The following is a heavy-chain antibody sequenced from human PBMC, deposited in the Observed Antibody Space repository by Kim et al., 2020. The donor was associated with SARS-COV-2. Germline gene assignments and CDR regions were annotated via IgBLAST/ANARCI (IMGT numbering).Heavy chain of an antibody. CDR3: AGEGDGYNFPYYYGMAV. CDR2: IKQDGSEK. D-gene: IGHD5-12*01. J-gene: IGHJ6*02. CDR1: GFTFSSYW. Sequence: GGSLRLSCAASGFTFSSYWMSWVRQAPGKGLEWVANIKQDGSEKYSVDSVKGRFTISRDNAKNSLYLQMNSLRAEDTAVYYCAGEGDGYNFPYYYGMAVWGQGTTVTVSS. V-gene: IGHV3-7*01.